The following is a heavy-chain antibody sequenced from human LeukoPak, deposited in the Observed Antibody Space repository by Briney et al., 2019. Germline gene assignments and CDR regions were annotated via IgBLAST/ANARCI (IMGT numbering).Heavy chain of an antibody. CDR1: GFSFSTYS. CDR3: TSELYFSDGSGL. Sequence: GGSLRLSCVTSGFSFSTYSMSWVRQAPGKGLELDSAITRSSSSIYYSDSVNGRFTISRDNAKRSVYLQMDSLRVEDTGVYYCTSELYFSDGSGLWGPGTMVTVSS. V-gene: IGHV3-21*01. CDR2: ITRSSSSI. J-gene: IGHJ3*01. D-gene: IGHD3-22*01.